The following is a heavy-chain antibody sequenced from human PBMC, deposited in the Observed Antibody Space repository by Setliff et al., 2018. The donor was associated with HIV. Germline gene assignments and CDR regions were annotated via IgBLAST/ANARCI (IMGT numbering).Heavy chain of an antibody. V-gene: IGHV4-34*01. CDR3: ARVVSRREDRGTWMKLWLAPYYMDV. D-gene: IGHD3-10*01. Sequence: SETLSLTCVVYGRSFSGYYWTWIRQPPGKGLEWIGEVNHSGSTNYNPSLKRRVTISVDTSKNQVSLRLSSLTAADTAVYFCARVVSRREDRGTWMKLWLAPYYMDVWGKGTTVTVSS. CDR1: GRSFSGYY. CDR2: VNHSGST. J-gene: IGHJ6*03.